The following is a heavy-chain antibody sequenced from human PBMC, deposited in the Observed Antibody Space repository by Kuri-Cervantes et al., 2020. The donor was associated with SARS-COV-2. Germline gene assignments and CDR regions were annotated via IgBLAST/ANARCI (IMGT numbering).Heavy chain of an antibody. V-gene: IGHV3-21*01. D-gene: IGHD3-10*01. CDR2: ISSSSSYI. CDR3: ASNMVRGATENYYMDV. J-gene: IGHJ6*03. CDR1: GFTFSSYS. Sequence: ESLKISCAASGFTFSSYSMNWVRQAPGKGLEWVSSISSSSSYIYYADSVKGRFTISRDNAKNSLYLQMNSLRAEDTAVYYCASNMVRGATENYYMDVWGKGTTVTVSS.